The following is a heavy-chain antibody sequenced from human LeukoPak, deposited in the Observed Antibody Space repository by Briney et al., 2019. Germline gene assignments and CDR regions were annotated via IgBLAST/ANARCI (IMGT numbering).Heavy chain of an antibody. V-gene: IGHV1-2*02. CDR2: INPNSGGT. CDR3: ARELRAAVAGIDY. Sequence: GASVKVSCKASGYTFTGYYMHWVRHAPGQGLEWMEWINPNSGGTNYAQKFQGRLTMTRDTSISTAYMELSRLRSDDTAVYYCARELRAAVAGIDYWGQGTLVTVSS. D-gene: IGHD6-19*01. J-gene: IGHJ4*02. CDR1: GYTFTGYY.